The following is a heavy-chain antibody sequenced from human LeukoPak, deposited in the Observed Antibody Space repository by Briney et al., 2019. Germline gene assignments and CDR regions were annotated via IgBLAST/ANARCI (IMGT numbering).Heavy chain of an antibody. D-gene: IGHD3-3*01. CDR3: AHTSPYYDFWSGYFFDI. Sequence: ESGPTLVKPTQTLTLTCTFSGFSLSTSGVGVGWIRQPPGKALEWLALIYWNDDKRYSPSLKSRLTITKDTSKNQVVLTMTNMDPVDTATYYCAHTSPYYDFWSGYFFDIWGQGTMVTVSS. J-gene: IGHJ3*02. CDR2: IYWNDDK. CDR1: GFSLSTSGVG. V-gene: IGHV2-5*01.